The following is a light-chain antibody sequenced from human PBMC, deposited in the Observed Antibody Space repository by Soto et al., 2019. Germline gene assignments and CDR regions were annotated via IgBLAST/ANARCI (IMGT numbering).Light chain of an antibody. V-gene: IGKV3-20*01. CDR2: GAS. J-gene: IGKJ1*01. CDR1: QSVSSSY. CDR3: QQYGSSPTWT. Sequence: EIVLTQSPGTLSLSPGERATLSCRASQSVSSSYLAWYQQKPGQAPRLLIHGASSRATGIPDRFSGSGSGTDFTLTISRLEPEDFAVYYCQQYGSSPTWTFGQGTKLEIK.